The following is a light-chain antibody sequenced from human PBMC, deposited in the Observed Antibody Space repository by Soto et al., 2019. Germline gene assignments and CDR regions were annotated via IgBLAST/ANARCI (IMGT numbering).Light chain of an antibody. CDR2: GAS. V-gene: IGKV3-20*01. Sequence: EIVLTQSPGTLSLSPGERATLSCRASQSLSSNYLTWYQQKPGQAPRLLIYGASTRATGIPDRFSGGGSGTDFSLTISRLDPEDFAVYYCQQYSSSPITFGQGTRLETK. CDR1: QSLSSNY. CDR3: QQYSSSPIT. J-gene: IGKJ5*01.